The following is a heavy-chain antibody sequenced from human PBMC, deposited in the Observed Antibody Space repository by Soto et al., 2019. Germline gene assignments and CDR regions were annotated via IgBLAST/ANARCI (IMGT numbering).Heavy chain of an antibody. Sequence: GSLRLSCAASGFTFSSYGMHWVRQAPGKGLEWMAVIWYDGSNKYYADSVKGRFTISRDNSKNTLYLQMNSLRAEDTAVYYCARIRTYGDYGDYYYYGMDVWGQGTTVTVSS. CDR3: ARIRTYGDYGDYYYYGMDV. D-gene: IGHD4-17*01. CDR2: IWYDGSNK. J-gene: IGHJ6*02. V-gene: IGHV3-33*01. CDR1: GFTFSSYG.